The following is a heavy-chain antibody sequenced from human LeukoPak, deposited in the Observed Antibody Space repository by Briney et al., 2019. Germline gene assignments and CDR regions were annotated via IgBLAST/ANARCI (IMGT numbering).Heavy chain of an antibody. V-gene: IGHV4-39*01. CDR1: GGSISTSSYY. CDR2: IFYSGST. D-gene: IGHD2-21*01. CDR3: AMNTERIARYFDY. J-gene: IGHJ4*02. Sequence: PSETLSLTCTVSGGSISTSSYYWGWVRQPPGKGLEWIGNIFYSGSTYYSPSLKSRVTISLDTSRNQFSLKLSSVTAADTAVYYCAMNTERIARYFDYWGQGTLVTVSS.